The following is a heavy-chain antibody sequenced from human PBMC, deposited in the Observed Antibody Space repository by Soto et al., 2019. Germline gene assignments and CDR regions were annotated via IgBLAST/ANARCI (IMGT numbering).Heavy chain of an antibody. Sequence: ASVKVSCKASGYTFTSYYMHWVRQAPGQGLERMGKINPSGGSTSYAQKFQGRVTMTRDTSTSTVYMEPSSLRSEDTAVYYCARSANTIFGVVITHNFDYWGQGTLVTVSS. CDR3: ARSANTIFGVVITHNFDY. J-gene: IGHJ4*02. CDR1: GYTFTSYY. V-gene: IGHV1-46*01. D-gene: IGHD3-3*01. CDR2: INPSGGST.